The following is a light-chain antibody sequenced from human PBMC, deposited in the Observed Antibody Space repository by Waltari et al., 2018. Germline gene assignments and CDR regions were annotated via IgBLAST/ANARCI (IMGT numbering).Light chain of an antibody. V-gene: IGKV3-20*01. CDR1: QSVSSSY. Sequence: EIVLTQSPGTLSLSPVERATLSCRASQSVSSSYLAWYQQKTGQAPRLLIYGASSRATGIPDRFSGSGSGTDFTLTISRLEPEDFAVYYCQQYGSSPYTFGQGTKLEIK. J-gene: IGKJ2*01. CDR2: GAS. CDR3: QQYGSSPYT.